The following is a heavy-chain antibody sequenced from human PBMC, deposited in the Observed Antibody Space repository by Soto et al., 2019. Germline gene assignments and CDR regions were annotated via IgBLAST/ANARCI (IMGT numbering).Heavy chain of an antibody. CDR1: GFTFSSYA. V-gene: IGHV3-30-3*01. CDR3: ARCMDDILTGYYEGMDIGWFDP. J-gene: IGHJ5*02. CDR2: ISYDGSNK. D-gene: IGHD3-9*01. Sequence: QVQLVESGGGVVQPGRSLRLSCAASGFTFSSYAMHWVRQAPGKGLEWVAVISYDGSNKYYADSVKGRFTISRDNSKNTLYLQMNSLRAEDTAVYYCARCMDDILTGYYEGMDIGWFDPWGQGTLVTVSS.